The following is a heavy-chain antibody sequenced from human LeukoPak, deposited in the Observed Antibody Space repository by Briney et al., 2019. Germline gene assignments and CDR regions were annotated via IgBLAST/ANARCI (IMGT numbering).Heavy chain of an antibody. CDR1: GGSISSYY. CDR3: ARRAITMVPFAPFDI. J-gene: IGHJ3*02. Sequence: SETLSLTCTVSGGSISSYYWSWIRQPAGKGLESIGHISTSGSTNYNPSLKSRVTMSVDTSKNQFSLKLSSVTAADTAVYYCARRAITMVPFAPFDIWGQGTMVTVSS. CDR2: ISTSGST. V-gene: IGHV4-4*07. D-gene: IGHD3-10*01.